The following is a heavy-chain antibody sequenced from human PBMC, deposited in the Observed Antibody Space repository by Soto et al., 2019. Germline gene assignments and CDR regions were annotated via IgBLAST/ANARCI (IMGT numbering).Heavy chain of an antibody. CDR3: ASFYTPRGIAVAGTWWFDP. CDR1: GFTFSSYA. J-gene: IGHJ5*02. CDR2: ISYDGSNK. V-gene: IGHV3-30-3*01. Sequence: GGSLRLSCAASGFTFSSYAMHWVRQAPGKGLEWVAVISYDGSNKYYADSVKGRFTISRDNSKNTLYLQMNSLRAEDTAVYYCASFYTPRGIAVAGTWWFDPWGQGTLVTVSS. D-gene: IGHD6-19*01.